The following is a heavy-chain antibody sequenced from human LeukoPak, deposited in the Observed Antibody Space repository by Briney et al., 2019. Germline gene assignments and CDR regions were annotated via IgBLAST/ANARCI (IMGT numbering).Heavy chain of an antibody. CDR1: GDSVSSNSAA. V-gene: IGHV6-1*01. CDR3: ARDGRNCTNNYCYTWFDP. CDR2: TYYRSKWYN. Sequence: SQTLSLTCAISGDSVSSNSAAWNWIRQSPSRGLEWLGRTYYRSKWYNDYAVSVKSRITINPDTSKNQFSLQLNSVTASDTAVYYCARDGRNCTNNYCYTWFDPWGPGILVTVSS. D-gene: IGHD2-8*01. J-gene: IGHJ5*02.